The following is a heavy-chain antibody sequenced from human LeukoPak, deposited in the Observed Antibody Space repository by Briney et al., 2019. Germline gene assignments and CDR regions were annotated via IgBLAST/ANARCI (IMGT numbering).Heavy chain of an antibody. CDR2: IYPGDSDT. Sequence: GESLKISCKGSGYSLTSYWIGWVRQMPGKGLEWMGIIYPGDSDTRYSPSFQGQVTISADKSISTAYLQWSSLKASDTAMYYCARHVGYSSSWYGFDPWGQGTLVTVSS. V-gene: IGHV5-51*01. CDR3: ARHVGYSSSWYGFDP. J-gene: IGHJ5*02. D-gene: IGHD6-13*01. CDR1: GYSLTSYW.